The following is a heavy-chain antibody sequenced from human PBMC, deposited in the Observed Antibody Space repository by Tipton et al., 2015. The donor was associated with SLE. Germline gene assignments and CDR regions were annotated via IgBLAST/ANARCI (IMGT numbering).Heavy chain of an antibody. Sequence: SLRLSCAASGINVSSNYMTWVRQPPGKGLEWVSVIYTGGSTYYTDSVKGRFTISRDNSKNTLHLQVDTLRPDDTAVYYCARVVDPNNVTHWACFDCWGQGTLVTVAS. CDR1: GINVSSNY. J-gene: IGHJ4*02. CDR3: ARVVDPNNVTHWACFDC. V-gene: IGHV3-66*02. D-gene: IGHD1/OR15-1a*01. CDR2: IYTGGST.